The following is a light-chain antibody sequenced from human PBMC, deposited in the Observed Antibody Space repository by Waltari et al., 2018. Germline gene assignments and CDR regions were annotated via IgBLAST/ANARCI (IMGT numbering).Light chain of an antibody. CDR1: QSVSRF. Sequence: EVVMTQSPATLSVSPGESATLSCRASQSVSRFLAWYQQKPGQAPRLLIYGASTRATGSPARFSGSRSGTEFTLTISSLQSEDFAVYFCQQYNDWPPLTFGGGTKLEIK. CDR3: QQYNDWPPLT. J-gene: IGKJ4*01. V-gene: IGKV3-15*01. CDR2: GAS.